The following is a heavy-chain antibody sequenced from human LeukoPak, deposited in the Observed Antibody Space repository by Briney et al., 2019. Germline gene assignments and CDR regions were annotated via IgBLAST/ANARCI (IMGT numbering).Heavy chain of an antibody. CDR2: ISTTGST. CDR3: ARQDGLWVGDLGGWFEF. J-gene: IGHJ5*01. D-gene: IGHD3-10*01. V-gene: IGHV4-4*09. CDR1: GTSISRHY. Sequence: PSETLSLTCTVSGTSISRHYWSWLRQSAGLGLEWLGYISTTGSTTYNPSLEGRVTMSEDTSQNQLSLTLSSVTAADTAVYFCARQDGLWVGDLGGWFEFRGQGIQVTVSS.